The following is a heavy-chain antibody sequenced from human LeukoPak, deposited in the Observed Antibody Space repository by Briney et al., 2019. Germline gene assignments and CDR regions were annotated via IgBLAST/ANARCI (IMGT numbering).Heavy chain of an antibody. CDR2: IKSDGST. D-gene: IGHD3-22*01. Sequence: GGSLRLSCAASGFTFSSYWMHWVRQAPGKGLVWVSRIKSDGSTNYSASVKGRFTISRDNAKNTLSLQLNSLRAEDTGVYYCARAPSEIGGYYPEYFRHWGQGTLVTVSS. CDR1: GFTFSSYW. J-gene: IGHJ1*01. CDR3: ARAPSEIGGYYPEYFRH. V-gene: IGHV3-74*01.